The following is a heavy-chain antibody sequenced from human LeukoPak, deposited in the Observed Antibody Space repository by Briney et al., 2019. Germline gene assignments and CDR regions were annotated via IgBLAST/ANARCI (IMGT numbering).Heavy chain of an antibody. CDR1: GGTFSSYA. J-gene: IGHJ4*02. D-gene: IGHD6-6*01. CDR3: ARVRVAARARYYFDY. CDR2: IIPILGIA. V-gene: IGHV1-69*04. Sequence: GASVKVSCKASGGTFSSYAISWVRPAPGQGLEWMGRIIPILGIANYAQKFQGRVTITADKSTSTAYMELSSLRSEDTAVYYCARVRVAARARYYFDYWGQGTLVTVSS.